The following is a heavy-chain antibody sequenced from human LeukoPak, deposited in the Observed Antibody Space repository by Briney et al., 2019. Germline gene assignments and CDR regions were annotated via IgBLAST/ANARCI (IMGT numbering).Heavy chain of an antibody. Sequence: PGGSLRLSCAASGFTFSDYYMSWIRQAPVKVLEWVSYISSSGSTIYYADSVKGRFTISRDNAKNSLYLQMNSLRAEDTAVYYCARPQNQWLLPMDVWGQGTTVTVSS. CDR3: ARPQNQWLLPMDV. CDR2: ISSSGSTI. J-gene: IGHJ6*02. V-gene: IGHV3-11*01. D-gene: IGHD6-19*01. CDR1: GFTFSDYY.